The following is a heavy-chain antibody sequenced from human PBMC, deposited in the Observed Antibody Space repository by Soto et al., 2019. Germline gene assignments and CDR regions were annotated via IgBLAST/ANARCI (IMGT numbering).Heavy chain of an antibody. CDR2: IWYDGTNK. V-gene: IGHV3-33*01. J-gene: IGHJ4*02. Sequence: QVHLVESGRGVVQPGMSLRLSCAASGFTFSNYGMHWVRQAPGKGLEWVALIWYDGTNKNFADSVKGRFLISRDNFLNTLYLQMNSLRVEDTAVYYCATGGTSSWYTFDSWGQGTLVTVSS. CDR1: GFTFSNYG. D-gene: IGHD6-13*01. CDR3: ATGGTSSWYTFDS.